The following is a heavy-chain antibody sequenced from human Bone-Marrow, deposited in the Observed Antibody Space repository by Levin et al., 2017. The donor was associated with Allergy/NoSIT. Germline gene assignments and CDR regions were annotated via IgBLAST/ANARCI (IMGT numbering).Heavy chain of an antibody. Sequence: GSLRLSCAVYGGSFSGYYWSWIRQPPGKGLEWIGEINHSGSTNYNPSLKSRVTISVDTSKNQFSLKLSSVTAADTAVYYCARGGLLVATTYWGQGTLVTVSS. J-gene: IGHJ4*02. V-gene: IGHV4-34*01. CDR1: GGSFSGYY. D-gene: IGHD5-12*01. CDR3: ARGGLLVATTY. CDR2: INHSGST.